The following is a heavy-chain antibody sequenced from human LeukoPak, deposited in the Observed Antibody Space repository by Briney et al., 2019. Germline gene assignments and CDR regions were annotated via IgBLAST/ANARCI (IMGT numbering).Heavy chain of an antibody. D-gene: IGHD6-19*01. J-gene: IGHJ5*02. CDR2: IYYSGST. CDR3: ARFFLGTVAGANNWFDP. Sequence: PSETLSLTCTVSGGSISSSSYYWGWIRQPPGKGLEWIGSIYYSGSTYYNPSLKSRVTISVDTSKNQFSLKLNSVTAADTAIYYCARFFLGTVAGANNWFDPWGQGILVTVSS. CDR1: GGSISSSSYY. V-gene: IGHV4-39*07.